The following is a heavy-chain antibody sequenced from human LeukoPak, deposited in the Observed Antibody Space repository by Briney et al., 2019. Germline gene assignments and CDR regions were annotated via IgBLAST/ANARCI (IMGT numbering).Heavy chain of an antibody. J-gene: IGHJ4*02. V-gene: IGHV4-31*03. CDR3: ARHFGYYEFWSGYTDY. CDR1: GGSISSGGYY. CDR2: IYYSGST. D-gene: IGHD3-3*01. Sequence: SQTLSLTCTVSGGSISSGGYYWSWIRQHPGKGLEWIGYIYYSGSTYYNPSLNSRVTISVDTSKNQFSLKLSSVTAADTAVYYCARHFGYYEFWSGYTDYWGQGTLVTVSS.